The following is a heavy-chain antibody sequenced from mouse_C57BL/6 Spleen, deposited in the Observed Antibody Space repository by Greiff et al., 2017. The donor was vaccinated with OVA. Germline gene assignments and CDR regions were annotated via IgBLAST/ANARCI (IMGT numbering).Heavy chain of an antibody. Sequence: QVQLQQPGAELVRPWSSVKLSCKASGYTFTSYWMDWVKQRPGQGLEWIGNIYPSDSETHYNQKFKDKATLTVDKSSSTAYMQLSSLTSEDSAVYYCARPSTVVNYYAMDYWGQGTSVTVSS. CDR2: IYPSDSET. V-gene: IGHV1-61*01. CDR1: GYTFTSYW. J-gene: IGHJ4*01. CDR3: ARPSTVVNYYAMDY. D-gene: IGHD1-1*01.